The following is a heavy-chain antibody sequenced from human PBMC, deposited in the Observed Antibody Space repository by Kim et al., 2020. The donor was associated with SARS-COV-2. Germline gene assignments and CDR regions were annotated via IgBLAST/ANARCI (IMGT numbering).Heavy chain of an antibody. V-gene: IGHV1-8*01. CDR1: GYTFTSYD. J-gene: IGHJ6*02. Sequence: ASVKVSCKASGYTFTSYDINWVRQATGQGLEWMGWMNPNSGNTGYAQKFQGRVTMTRNTSISTAYMELSSLRSEDTAVYYCARGLWGITMIVVVPDFYYGRDVWGRGTAVPVSS. D-gene: IGHD3-22*01. CDR2: MNPNSGNT. CDR3: ARGLWGITMIVVVPDFYYGRDV.